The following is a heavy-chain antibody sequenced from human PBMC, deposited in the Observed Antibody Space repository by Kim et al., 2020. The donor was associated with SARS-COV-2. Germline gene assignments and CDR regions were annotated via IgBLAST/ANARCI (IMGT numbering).Heavy chain of an antibody. CDR3: ARDLIVGARLDY. J-gene: IGHJ4*02. CDR1: GGSISSSSYY. Sequence: SETLSLTCTVSGGSISSSSYYWGWIRQPPGKGLEWIGSIYYSGSTYYNPSLKSRVTISVDTSKNQFSLKLSSVTAADTAVYYCARDLIVGARLDYWGQGT. D-gene: IGHD1-26*01. CDR2: IYYSGST. V-gene: IGHV4-39*07.